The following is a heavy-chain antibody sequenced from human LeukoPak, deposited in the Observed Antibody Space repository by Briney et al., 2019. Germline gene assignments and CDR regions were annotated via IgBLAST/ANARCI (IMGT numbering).Heavy chain of an antibody. J-gene: IGHJ4*02. CDR2: IIPIFGTA. CDR1: GGTFSSYA. D-gene: IGHD2-21*02. V-gene: IGHV1-69*05. Sequence: ASVKVSCKASGGTFSSYAISWVRQAPGQGLEWMGRIIPIFGTANYAQKFQGRVTITTDESTSTAYMELSSLRSEDTAVYYCARALAYCGGDCYPSDYWGQGTLVTVSS. CDR3: ARALAYCGGDCYPSDY.